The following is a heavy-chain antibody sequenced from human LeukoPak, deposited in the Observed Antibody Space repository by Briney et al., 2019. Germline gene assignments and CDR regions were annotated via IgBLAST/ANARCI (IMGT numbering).Heavy chain of an antibody. Sequence: GASVKVSCKASGGTFSSYAISWVRQAPGQGLEWMGGIIPIFGTANYAQKFQGRATITADESTSTAYMELSSLRSEDTAVYYCARALREWLPNYYYYMDVWGKGTTVTISS. CDR1: GGTFSSYA. D-gene: IGHD3-3*01. CDR3: ARALREWLPNYYYYMDV. CDR2: IIPIFGTA. V-gene: IGHV1-69*13. J-gene: IGHJ6*03.